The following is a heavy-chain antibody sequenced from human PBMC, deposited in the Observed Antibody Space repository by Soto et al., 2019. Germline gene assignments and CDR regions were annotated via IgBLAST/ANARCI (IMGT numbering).Heavy chain of an antibody. J-gene: IGHJ3*01. CDR1: GFTFSNYA. Sequence: EVQVLESGGGLVRPGGSLRLSCAASGFTFSNYAMNWVRQAPGKGLEWVSVISGSGGGAYYADSVQGRFTISRDNSKNTLYLQMNSLRAEDTAIYYCVREGSGWYSRGSFGCWGRGTMVTVSS. V-gene: IGHV3-23*01. CDR3: VREGSGWYSRGSFGC. D-gene: IGHD6-19*01. CDR2: ISGSGGGA.